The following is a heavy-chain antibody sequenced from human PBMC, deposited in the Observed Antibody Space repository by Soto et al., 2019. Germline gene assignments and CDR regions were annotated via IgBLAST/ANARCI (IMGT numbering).Heavy chain of an antibody. Sequence: QVQLVESGGGMVQPGTSLRLSCAASGFTFNSLSLHWVRQRPDKGLEWVAVISHDGRVTFYADFVKGRFTVSRDNSKNTIYLQANSLRAEDTAVHYCAREPYGDSQYVDYWGQGTLVTVSS. CDR3: AREPYGDSQYVDY. J-gene: IGHJ4*02. V-gene: IGHV3-30*04. CDR2: ISHDGRVT. CDR1: GFTFNSLS. D-gene: IGHD2-21*02.